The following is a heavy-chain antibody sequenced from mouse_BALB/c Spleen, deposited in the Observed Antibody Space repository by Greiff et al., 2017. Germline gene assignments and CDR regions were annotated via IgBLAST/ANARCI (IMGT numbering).Heavy chain of an antibody. CDR2: IYPGGGYT. V-gene: IGHV1-63*02. CDR3: AREGVFITTVVGGAMDY. CDR1: GYTFTNYW. D-gene: IGHD1-1*01. Sequence: QVQLKESGAELVRPGTSVKISCKASGYTFTNYWLGWVKQRPGHGLEWIGDIYPGGGYTNYNEKFKGKATLTADTSSSTAYMQLSSLTSEDSAVYFCAREGVFITTVVGGAMDYWGQGASVTVSS. J-gene: IGHJ4*01.